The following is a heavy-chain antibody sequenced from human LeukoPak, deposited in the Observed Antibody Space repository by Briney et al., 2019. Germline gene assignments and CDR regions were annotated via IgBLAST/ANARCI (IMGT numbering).Heavy chain of an antibody. CDR1: GGSISSYY. J-gene: IGHJ6*02. V-gene: IGHV4-4*07. Sequence: PSGTLSLTCTVSGGSISSYYWSWIRQPAGKGLEWIGRMYTSGSTNHNPSLKSRVTMSVDTSKNQFSLKLSSVTAADTAVYYCARGDTAMVYYYYYGMDVWGQGTTVTVSS. CDR2: MYTSGST. CDR3: ARGDTAMVYYYYYGMDV. D-gene: IGHD5-18*01.